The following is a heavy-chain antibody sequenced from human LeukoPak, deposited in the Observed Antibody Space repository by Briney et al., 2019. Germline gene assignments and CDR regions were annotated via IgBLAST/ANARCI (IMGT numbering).Heavy chain of an antibody. CDR1: GFHFGVYN. D-gene: IGHD2/OR15-2a*01. J-gene: IGHJ3*02. V-gene: IGHV3-21*01. Sequence: GGSLRLSCAATGFHFGVYNMNWVRQAPGKGLEWVSSISSRSSFMDYTDSVRGRFTVSRDNAQDTLYLQMTGLRVEDTAVYYCARESNFADSFDIWGQGTMVTVSS. CDR3: ARESNFADSFDI. CDR2: ISSRSSFM.